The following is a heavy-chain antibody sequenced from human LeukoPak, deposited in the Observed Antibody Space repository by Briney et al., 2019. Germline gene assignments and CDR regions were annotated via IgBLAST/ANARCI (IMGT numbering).Heavy chain of an antibody. D-gene: IGHD5-18*01. CDR3: ARHLSGVTGYTYGRGIDY. Sequence: RPGGSLRLSCAASGFTFDDYGMSWVRQAPGKGLEWVSGINWNGGNTGYAGSVKGRFTISRDNAKNSLYLQMISLRAEDTAVYYCARHLSGVTGYTYGRGIDYWGQGTLVTVSS. V-gene: IGHV3-20*04. CDR2: INWNGGNT. CDR1: GFTFDDYG. J-gene: IGHJ4*02.